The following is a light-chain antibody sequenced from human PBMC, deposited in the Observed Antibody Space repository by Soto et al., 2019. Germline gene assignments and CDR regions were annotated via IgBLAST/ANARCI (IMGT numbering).Light chain of an antibody. CDR2: KAS. CDR3: QQYNSYPWT. CDR1: QSVSSW. Sequence: DMQVAQYACTLCASVGHRINITCRASQSVSSWLAWFQQKPGKAPKLLIYKASSLESGVPSRFSGSGSGTEFTLTISSLQPDDFATYYCQQYNSYPWTFGQGTKVDLK. J-gene: IGKJ1*01. V-gene: IGKV1-5*03.